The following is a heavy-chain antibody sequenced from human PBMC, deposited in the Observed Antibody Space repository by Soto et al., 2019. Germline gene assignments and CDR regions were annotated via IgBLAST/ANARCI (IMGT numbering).Heavy chain of an antibody. D-gene: IGHD6-6*01. CDR3: ARAPSRYITSSKWFDT. V-gene: IGHV1-2*02. CDR1: GYTFTDYY. Sequence: QVQLVQSGAEVKKPGASVKVSCKASGYTFTDYYMHWVRQAPGQGLEWMGWINPNTGGKNYAQKFQGRVTMTSDTTITTVYRELTRLTSDDTAVYYCARAPSRYITSSKWFDTWGQGALVTVSS. J-gene: IGHJ5*02. CDR2: INPNTGGK.